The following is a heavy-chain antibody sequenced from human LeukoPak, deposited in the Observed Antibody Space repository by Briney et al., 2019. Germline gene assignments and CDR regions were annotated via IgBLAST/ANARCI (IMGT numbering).Heavy chain of an antibody. CDR2: IHPSGTL. CDR1: GASFSSGDQY. J-gene: IGHJ4*02. V-gene: IGHV4-31*03. D-gene: IGHD3-22*01. Sequence: SQTLSLTCTVSGASFSSGDQYWNWIRQSPGKGLEWIGSIHPSGTLYNNPSLESRVTISIDTSKNQFSLNLNSVTAADTAVYFCSRGLDSRKLGYGGQGTLVTVSS. CDR3: SRGLDSRKLGY.